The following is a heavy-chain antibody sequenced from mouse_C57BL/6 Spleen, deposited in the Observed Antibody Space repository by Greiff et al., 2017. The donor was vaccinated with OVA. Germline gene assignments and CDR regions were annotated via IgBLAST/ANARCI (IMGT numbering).Heavy chain of an antibody. CDR2: IDPENGDT. D-gene: IGHD1-1*01. CDR3: TSTVVDYAMDY. V-gene: IGHV14-4*01. Sequence: VQLQQSGAELVRPGASVKLSCTASGFTITDDYMHWVKQRPEQGLEWIGWIDPENGDTAYASKFQGKATITADTSSNTAYLQRSSLTSEDTAVYYCTSTVVDYAMDYWGQGTSVAVSS. CDR1: GFTITDDY. J-gene: IGHJ4*01.